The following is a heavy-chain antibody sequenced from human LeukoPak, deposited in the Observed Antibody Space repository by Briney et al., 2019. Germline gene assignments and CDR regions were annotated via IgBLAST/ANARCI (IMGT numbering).Heavy chain of an antibody. D-gene: IGHD3-10*01. V-gene: IGHV3-23*01. Sequence: GGSLRLSCAASGFTFSSFAMSWVRQAPGKGLDWVSAITGSGGTTYYADSVNGRFTISRDNSKNTLYLQMNSLGAEDTAVYYCATSLRVLPPYWGQGTLVTVSS. J-gene: IGHJ4*02. CDR2: ITGSGGTT. CDR3: ATSLRVLPPY. CDR1: GFTFSSFA.